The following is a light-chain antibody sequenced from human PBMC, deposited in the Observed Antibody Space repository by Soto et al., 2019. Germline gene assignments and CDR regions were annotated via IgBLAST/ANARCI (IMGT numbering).Light chain of an antibody. Sequence: DIQMTQSRSTLSASVGDRVTITCRASQSISSWLAWYQQKPGKAPKLLIYKASSLESGVPSRFSGSGSGTEFTLSISSLQPDDFATYYCQQYNSYPLTFGGGTKVEIK. CDR1: QSISSW. CDR2: KAS. J-gene: IGKJ4*01. CDR3: QQYNSYPLT. V-gene: IGKV1-5*03.